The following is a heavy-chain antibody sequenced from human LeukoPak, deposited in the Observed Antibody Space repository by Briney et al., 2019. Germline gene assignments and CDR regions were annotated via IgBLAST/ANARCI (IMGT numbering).Heavy chain of an antibody. V-gene: IGHV1-2*02. CDR1: GYTFTGYY. D-gene: IGHD3-3*01. CDR3: ARDAYDFWSGYYDY. J-gene: IGHJ4*02. CDR2: INPNSGGT. Sequence: ASVKVSCKASGYTFTGYYMHWVRQAPGQGLEWMGWINPNSGGTNYAQKFQGRVTMIRDTSISTAYMELSRLRSDDTAVYYCARDAYDFWSGYYDYWGQGTLVTVSS.